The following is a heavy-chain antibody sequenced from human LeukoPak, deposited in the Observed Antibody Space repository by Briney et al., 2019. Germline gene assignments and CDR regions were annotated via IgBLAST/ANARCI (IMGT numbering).Heavy chain of an antibody. CDR3: ARDFNWNEPYYFDY. V-gene: IGHV3-23*01. CDR1: GFILENHA. Sequence: GGSLRLSCVASGFILENHAMSWIRQAPGKGLEWVSGTSSNGEVKYYADSVKGRFTVSRDDSKDTLYLQMDSLGVEDTAMYYCARDFNWNEPYYFDYWGPGTLVTVSS. CDR2: TSSNGEVK. D-gene: IGHD1-1*01. J-gene: IGHJ4*02.